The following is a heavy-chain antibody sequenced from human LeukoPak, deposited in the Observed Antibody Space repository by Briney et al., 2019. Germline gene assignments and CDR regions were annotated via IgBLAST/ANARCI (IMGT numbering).Heavy chain of an antibody. Sequence: GGSLRLSCAASGFTFGGCGMYWVRQAPGKGLEWVAFITFDAINKYYTESVKGRFTISRDNAKNSLYLQMNSLRAEDTAVYYCARDFQNSVVVTAMWGQGTLVTVSS. J-gene: IGHJ4*02. D-gene: IGHD2-21*02. CDR2: ITFDAINK. CDR3: ARDFQNSVVVTAM. V-gene: IGHV3-33*07. CDR1: GFTFGGCG.